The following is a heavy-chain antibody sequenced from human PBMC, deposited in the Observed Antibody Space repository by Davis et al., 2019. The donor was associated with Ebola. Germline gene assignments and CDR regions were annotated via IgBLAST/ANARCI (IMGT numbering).Heavy chain of an antibody. CDR1: GFTFSSYA. CDR3: GGDRDY. J-gene: IGHJ4*02. Sequence: PGGSLRLSCAASGFTFSSYAMHWVRQAPGKGLEWVAVISYDGSNKYYADSVKGRFTISRDNAKNSLYLQMNSLRAEDTAVYYCGGDRDYWGQGTLVTVSS. V-gene: IGHV3-30*04. CDR2: ISYDGSNK. D-gene: IGHD4-17*01.